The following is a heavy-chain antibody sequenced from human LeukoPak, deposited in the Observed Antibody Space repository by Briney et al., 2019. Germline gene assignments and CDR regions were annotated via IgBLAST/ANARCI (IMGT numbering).Heavy chain of an antibody. CDR1: GYSISSGYY. CDR3: ARGGEGYFGTDY. V-gene: IGHV4-38-2*02. D-gene: IGHD3-9*01. Sequence: SETLSLTCTVSGYSISSGYYWGWIRPPPGKGLEWIGSIYHSGSTYYNPSLKSRVTISVDTSKNQFSLKLSSVTAADTAVYYCARGGEGYFGTDYWGQGTLVTVSS. CDR2: IYHSGST. J-gene: IGHJ4*02.